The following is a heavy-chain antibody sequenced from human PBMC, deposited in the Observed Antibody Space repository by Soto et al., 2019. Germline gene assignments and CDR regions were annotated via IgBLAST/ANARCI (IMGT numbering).Heavy chain of an antibody. J-gene: IGHJ4*02. CDR2: VFYSGRT. D-gene: IGHD3-9*01. CDR1: GGSISSAPSY. V-gene: IGHV4-39*01. Sequence: QLQLQESGPGLVKPSETLSLTCTVAGGSISSAPSYWAWIRQPPGKGLEWIGHVFYSGRTTYSPSLRGRVSISADTSKNQFSLKLSSMTAADAAVYFGVGFKSSTIFSHWGQGTLVTVSS. CDR3: VGFKSSTIFSH.